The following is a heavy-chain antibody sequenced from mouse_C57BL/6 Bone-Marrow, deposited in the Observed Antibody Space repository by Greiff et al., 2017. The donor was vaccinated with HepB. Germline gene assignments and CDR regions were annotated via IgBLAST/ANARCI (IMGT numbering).Heavy chain of an antibody. CDR1: GFTFSDYG. CDR2: ISSGSSTI. CDR3: AGAVVAHYWYFDV. Sequence: EVKLVESGGGLVKPGGSLKLSCAASGFTFSDYGMHWVRQAPEKGLEWVAYISSGSSTIYYADTVKGRFTISRDNAKNTLFLQMTSLRSEDTAMYYCAGAVVAHYWYFDVWGTGTTVTVSS. V-gene: IGHV5-17*01. J-gene: IGHJ1*03. D-gene: IGHD1-1*01.